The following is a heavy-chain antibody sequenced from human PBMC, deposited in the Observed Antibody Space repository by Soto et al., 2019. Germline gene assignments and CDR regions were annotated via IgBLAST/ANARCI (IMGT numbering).Heavy chain of an antibody. D-gene: IGHD6-13*01. V-gene: IGHV4-39*01. Sequence: QLQESGPGLVKPSETLSLTCTVSGGSISSSSYYWGWIRQPPGKGLEWIGSIYYSGSTYYNPSLKSRVTISVDTSKNQFSLKLSSVTAADTAVYYCARHDVAAADYNWFDPRGQGTLVTVSS. CDR3: ARHDVAAADYNWFDP. CDR2: IYYSGST. CDR1: GGSISSSSYY. J-gene: IGHJ5*02.